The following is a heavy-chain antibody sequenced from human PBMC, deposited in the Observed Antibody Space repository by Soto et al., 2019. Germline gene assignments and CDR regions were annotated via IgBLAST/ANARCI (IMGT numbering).Heavy chain of an antibody. V-gene: IGHV4-34*01. Sequence: SETLSLTCAVYGGSFSGYYWSWIRQPPGKGLEWIGEINHSGSTNYNPSLKSRVTISVDTSKNQFSLKLSSVTAADTAVYYCARGPTVSLLARYSYYGMDVWAQRTAVTVSS. J-gene: IGHJ6*02. CDR2: INHSGST. D-gene: IGHD2-15*01. CDR1: GGSFSGYY. CDR3: ARGPTVSLLARYSYYGMDV.